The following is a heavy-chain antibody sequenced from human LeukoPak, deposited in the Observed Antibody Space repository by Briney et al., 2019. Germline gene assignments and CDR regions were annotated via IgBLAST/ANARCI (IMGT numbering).Heavy chain of an antibody. CDR3: ARRYFDS. CDR1: GFTFSDYW. CDR2: IKQDGSEI. V-gene: IGHV3-7*01. J-gene: IGHJ4*02. Sequence: GGSLRLSCAASGFTFSDYWMSWVRQAPGKGLEWVANIKQDGSEIYYVASVKGRFTISRDDTKNSPYLQMNSLRAEDTAVYYCARRYFDSWGQGTLVTVSS.